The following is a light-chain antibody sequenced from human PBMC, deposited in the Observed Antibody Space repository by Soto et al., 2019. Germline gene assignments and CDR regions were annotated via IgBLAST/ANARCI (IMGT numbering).Light chain of an antibody. CDR3: QQYGSPGT. Sequence: EIVRTQSPAALSLSPGERGTLSCRASQSVSNNYLAWYQQKPGQAPRLLIYGASNRATGIPDRFSGSGSGTDFTLTISRLEPEDFAVYYCQQYGSPGTFGQGTKVDIK. V-gene: IGKV3-20*01. CDR2: GAS. CDR1: QSVSNNY. J-gene: IGKJ1*01.